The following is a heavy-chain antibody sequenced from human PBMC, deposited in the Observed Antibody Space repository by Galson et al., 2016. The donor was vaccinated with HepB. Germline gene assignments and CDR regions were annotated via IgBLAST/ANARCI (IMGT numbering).Heavy chain of an antibody. CDR2: IKEDGSEK. CDR3: ARDTGWNNLQY. Sequence: SLRLSCAASGFIFSDYWMTWVRQAPGKGLEWVAIIKEDGSEKYHVESVKGRFSISRDNAKNTLYLQMHSLRAEDTAQYYCARDTGWNNLQYWGHGSLVTVSS. D-gene: IGHD1/OR15-1a*01. J-gene: IGHJ4*01. CDR1: GFIFSDYW. V-gene: IGHV3-7*01.